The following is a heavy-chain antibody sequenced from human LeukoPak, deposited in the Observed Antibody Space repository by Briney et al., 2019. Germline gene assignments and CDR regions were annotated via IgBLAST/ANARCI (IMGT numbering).Heavy chain of an antibody. Sequence: SETLSLTCTVSGGSISSGGYYWSWIRQPPGKGLEWIGYIYYSGSTYYNPSLKSRVTISVDTFKNQFSLKLSSVTAADTAVYYCARFGYSSSSWYFQHWGQGTLVTVSS. V-gene: IGHV4-30-4*01. CDR1: GGSISSGGYY. D-gene: IGHD6-6*01. CDR3: ARFGYSSSSWYFQH. J-gene: IGHJ1*01. CDR2: IYYSGST.